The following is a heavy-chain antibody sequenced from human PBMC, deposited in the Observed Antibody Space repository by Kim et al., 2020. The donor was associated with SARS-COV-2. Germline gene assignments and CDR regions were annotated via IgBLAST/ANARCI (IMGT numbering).Heavy chain of an antibody. Sequence: GGSLRLSCEASGFIFGRYTMNWVRQAPGKGLEWVSSLSSNSAYVYYADSLAGRLSISRDNARDTLFPQMDRLRAEDTGVYYCVREARYSRLSSGDYYDYWGKGTLVTVSS. CDR3: VREARYSRLSSGDYYDY. J-gene: IGHJ4*02. V-gene: IGHV3-21*03. CDR2: LSSNSAYV. CDR1: GFIFGRYT. D-gene: IGHD6-19*01.